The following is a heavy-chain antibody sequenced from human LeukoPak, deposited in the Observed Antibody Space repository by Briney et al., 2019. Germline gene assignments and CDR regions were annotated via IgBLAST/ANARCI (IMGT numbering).Heavy chain of an antibody. Sequence: GGSLRLSCAASGFTFSSYSMHWVRQAPGKGLEWVSYISSSSSTIYHADSVKGRFTISRDNAKTSLYLEMNSLRADDTALYYCARESGAAYCGGGCFFGFDDWGQGTLVTVSS. CDR3: ARESGAAYCGGGCFFGFDD. CDR2: ISSSSSTI. V-gene: IGHV3-48*04. D-gene: IGHD2-21*02. CDR1: GFTFSSYS. J-gene: IGHJ4*02.